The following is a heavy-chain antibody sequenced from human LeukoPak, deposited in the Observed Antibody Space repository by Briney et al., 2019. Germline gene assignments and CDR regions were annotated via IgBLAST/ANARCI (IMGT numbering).Heavy chain of an antibody. D-gene: IGHD1-7*01. J-gene: IGHJ4*02. V-gene: IGHV3-30-3*01. Sequence: GGSLRLSCAASGFTFSIYAMHWVRQAPGKGLEWVAFISSDGSNKYYADSVKGRFTISRDNSKNTLYLQMNSLRAEDTAVYYCAKDFSNYDFDYWGQGTLVTVSS. CDR2: ISSDGSNK. CDR3: AKDFSNYDFDY. CDR1: GFTFSIYA.